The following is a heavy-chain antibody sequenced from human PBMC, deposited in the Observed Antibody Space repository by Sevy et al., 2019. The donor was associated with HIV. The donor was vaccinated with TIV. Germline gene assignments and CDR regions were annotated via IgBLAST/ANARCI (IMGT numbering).Heavy chain of an antibody. CDR3: ARGGYYYDSRYYFDY. Sequence: GGSLRLSCAASGFTVSSNYMSCVRQAPGKGLEWVSVIYSGGSTYYADSVKGRFTISRDNSKNTLYLQMNSLRAEDTAVYYCARGGYYYDSRYYFDYWGQGTLVTVSS. CDR1: GFTVSSNY. V-gene: IGHV3-66*02. D-gene: IGHD3-22*01. CDR2: IYSGGST. J-gene: IGHJ4*02.